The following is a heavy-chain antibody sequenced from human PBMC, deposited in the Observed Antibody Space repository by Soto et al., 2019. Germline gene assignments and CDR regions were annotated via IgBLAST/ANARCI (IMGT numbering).Heavy chain of an antibody. Sequence: SLRLSWAASGFTFSDYYMSRLRQAPGKGLEWVSYISSSGSTIYYADSVKGRFTISRDNAKNSLYLQMNSLRAEDTAVYYCAGGYGSGDAFDIWGQGTMVTVSS. D-gene: IGHD5-12*01. CDR1: GFTFSDYY. J-gene: IGHJ3*02. V-gene: IGHV3-11*01. CDR3: AGGYGSGDAFDI. CDR2: ISSSGSTI.